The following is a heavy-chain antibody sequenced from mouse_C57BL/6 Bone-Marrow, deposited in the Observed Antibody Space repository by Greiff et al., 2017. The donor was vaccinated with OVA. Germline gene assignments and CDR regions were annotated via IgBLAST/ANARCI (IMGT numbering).Heavy chain of an antibody. CDR1: GYTFTSYG. CDR3: ARRSYYYDAMDY. CDR2: IYPRSGNT. J-gene: IGHJ4*01. V-gene: IGHV1-81*01. D-gene: IGHD1-1*01. Sequence: VQLQQSGAELARPGASVKLSCKASGYTFTSYGISWVKQRTGQGLEWIGEIYPRSGNTYYNEKFKGKATLTADKSSSTAYMELRSLTSEDSAVYFCARRSYYYDAMDYWGQGTSVTVSS.